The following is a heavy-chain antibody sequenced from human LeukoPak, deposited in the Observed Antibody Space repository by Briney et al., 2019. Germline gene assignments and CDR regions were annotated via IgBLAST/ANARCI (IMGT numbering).Heavy chain of an antibody. D-gene: IGHD2-2*01. CDR2: INSDGSST. V-gene: IGHV3-74*01. J-gene: IGHJ4*02. Sequence: PGGSLRPSCAASGFTFSSYWMHWVRQAPGKGLVWVSRINSDGSSTSYADSVKGRFTISRDNAKNTLYLQMNSLRAEDTAVYYCARQLGYCSSTSCYAGLDYWGQGTLVTVSS. CDR3: ARQLGYCSSTSCYAGLDY. CDR1: GFTFSSYW.